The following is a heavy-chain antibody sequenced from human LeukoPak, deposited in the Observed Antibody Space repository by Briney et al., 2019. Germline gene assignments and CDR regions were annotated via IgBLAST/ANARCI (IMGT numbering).Heavy chain of an antibody. CDR3: AKDAGVVVPAAGY. D-gene: IGHD2-2*01. J-gene: IGHJ4*02. Sequence: GGSLRLSCAAPGFTFSSYGMHWVRQAPGKGLEWVAVISYDGSNKYYADSVKGRFTISRDNSKNTLYLQMNSLRAEDTAVYYCAKDAGVVVPAAGYWGQGTLVTVSS. CDR1: GFTFSSYG. CDR2: ISYDGSNK. V-gene: IGHV3-30*18.